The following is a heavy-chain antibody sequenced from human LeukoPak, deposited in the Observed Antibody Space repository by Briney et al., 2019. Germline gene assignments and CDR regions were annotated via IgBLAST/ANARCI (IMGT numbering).Heavy chain of an antibody. D-gene: IGHD3-22*01. CDR1: GYTFTGYY. Sequence: ASVKVSCKASGYTFTGYYMRWVRQAPGQGLEWMGIINPSDGNTTYAQKFQGRVTMTRDTSTSTVYMEMSSLRSEDTAVYYCARSYFHESSDYYFPTDYWGQGTRVTVSS. CDR3: ARSYFHESSDYYFPTDY. V-gene: IGHV1-46*01. J-gene: IGHJ4*02. CDR2: INPSDGNT.